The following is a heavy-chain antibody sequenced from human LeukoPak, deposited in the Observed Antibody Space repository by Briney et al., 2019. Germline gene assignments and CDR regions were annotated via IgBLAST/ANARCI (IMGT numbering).Heavy chain of an antibody. CDR1: GFTFSNYG. J-gene: IGHJ4*02. CDR2: IYYDGGKK. V-gene: IGHV3-33*01. D-gene: IGHD4-17*01. Sequence: GRSLRLSCAASGFTFSNYGFHWVRQPPGKGLEWVALIYYDGGKKYYADTVKGRFTISRDDSENTLYLQMNSLRAEDTALYYCARDIGSNGDYHFDYWGQGTLVTVPS. CDR3: ARDIGSNGDYHFDY.